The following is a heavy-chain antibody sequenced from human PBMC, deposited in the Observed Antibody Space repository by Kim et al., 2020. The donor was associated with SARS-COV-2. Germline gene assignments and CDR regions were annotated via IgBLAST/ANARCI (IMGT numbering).Heavy chain of an antibody. CDR2: INHSGST. D-gene: IGHD5-18*01. CDR3: ARGRCSYGHTLCSYYGMDV. V-gene: IGHV4-34*01. CDR1: GGSFSGYY. Sequence: SETLSLTCAVYGGSFSGYYWSWIRQPPGKGLEWIGEINHSGSTNYNPSLKSRVTISVDTSKNQFSLKLSSVTAADTAVYYCARGRCSYGHTLCSYYGMDVWGQGTTVTVSS. J-gene: IGHJ6*02.